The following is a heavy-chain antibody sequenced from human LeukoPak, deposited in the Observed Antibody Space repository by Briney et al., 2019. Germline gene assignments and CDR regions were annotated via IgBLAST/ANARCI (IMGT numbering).Heavy chain of an antibody. D-gene: IGHD6-19*01. CDR1: GFTFSSYA. V-gene: IGHV3-23*01. CDR3: AKDRQTYSSGWDFDY. J-gene: IGHJ4*02. Sequence: PGGSLRLSCAASGFTFSSYAMSWVRRAPGKGLEWVSAISGSGGSTYYADSVKGRFTISRDNSKNTLYLQMNSLRAEDTAVYYCAKDRQTYSSGWDFDYWGQGTLDTVSS. CDR2: ISGSGGST.